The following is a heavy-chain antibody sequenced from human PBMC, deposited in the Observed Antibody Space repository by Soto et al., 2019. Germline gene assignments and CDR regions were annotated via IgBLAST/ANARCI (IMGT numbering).Heavy chain of an antibody. CDR3: ARSGSYYYYYGMDV. J-gene: IGHJ6*02. D-gene: IGHD1-26*01. V-gene: IGHV5-10-1*01. CDR1: GYSFTSYW. Sequence: GELLKISCKGSGYSFTSYWISWVRQMPGKGLEWMGRIDPSDSYTNYSPSFQGHVTISADKSISTAYLQWSSLKASDTAMYYCARSGSYYYYYGMDVWGQGTTVTVSS. CDR2: IDPSDSYT.